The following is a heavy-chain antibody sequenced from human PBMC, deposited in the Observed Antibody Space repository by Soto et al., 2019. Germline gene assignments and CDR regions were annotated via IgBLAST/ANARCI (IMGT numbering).Heavy chain of an antibody. CDR3: VRDRNIGARRLDFDY. D-gene: IGHD6-6*01. V-gene: IGHV3-7*03. CDR2: IKQDGSEK. CDR1: GFTFSNYW. Sequence: EVQLVESGGGLVQPGGSLRLSCAASGFTFSNYWMAWVRQAPGKGLEWVANIKQDGSEKNYVGSVQGRFTISRDNGNNSLYLQMNSLRAEDTAVYYCVRDRNIGARRLDFDYWGQGTLVTVSS. J-gene: IGHJ4*02.